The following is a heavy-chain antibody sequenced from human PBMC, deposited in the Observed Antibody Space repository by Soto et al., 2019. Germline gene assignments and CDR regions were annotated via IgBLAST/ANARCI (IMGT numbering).Heavy chain of an antibody. Sequence: SETLSLTCTVSGDSISSSTYFWGWVRQPPGKGLEWIGSIYYSGSTYYNPSLKSRVTISVDTSKNHFSLKPSSVTAADTAVDYCAKHLGESYFDCWGQGTLVTVSS. V-gene: IGHV4-39*01. CDR3: AKHLGESYFDC. CDR2: IYYSGST. J-gene: IGHJ4*02. CDR1: GDSISSSTYF.